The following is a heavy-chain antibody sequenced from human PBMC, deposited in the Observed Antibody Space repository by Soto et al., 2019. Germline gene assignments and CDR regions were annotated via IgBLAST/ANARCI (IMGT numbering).Heavy chain of an antibody. D-gene: IGHD1-26*01. CDR2: IKEDGSEK. CDR1: GFTLSNFW. V-gene: IGHV3-7*03. J-gene: IGHJ4*02. Sequence: EVQLVESGGGLVQPRGSLRLSCAASGFTLSNFWMSWVRQAPGKGLEWVASIKEDGSEKTYVDSVKGRFTISRDNAQNSLYLQMNRLRVADAAVNYCASYRTLGCWGQGTAVIVSS. CDR3: ASYRTLGC.